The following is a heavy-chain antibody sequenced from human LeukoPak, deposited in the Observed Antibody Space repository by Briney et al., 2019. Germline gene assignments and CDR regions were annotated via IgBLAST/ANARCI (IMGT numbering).Heavy chain of an antibody. V-gene: IGHV4-30-2*01. D-gene: IGHD2-15*01. CDR1: GGSISSGGYY. Sequence: SGTLSLTCTVSGGSISSGGYYWSWIRQPPGKGLEWIGYIYHSGSTYYNPSLKSRVTISVDRSKNQFSLKLSSVTAADTAVYYCARVSEDFGAFDIWGQGTMVTVSS. CDR3: ARVSEDFGAFDI. CDR2: IYHSGST. J-gene: IGHJ3*02.